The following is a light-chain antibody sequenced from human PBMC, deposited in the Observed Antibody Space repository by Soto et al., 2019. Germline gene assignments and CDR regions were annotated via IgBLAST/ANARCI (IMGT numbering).Light chain of an antibody. Sequence: QSALTQPPSASGSPGQAVTISCTGTSSDVGGYNYVSWYQQHPVQAPKLMIYEVSKRPSGVPHRFAGSKSGNTASLTVSGLQAEDEADYYCSSYAGINNSVVFGGGTKVTVL. J-gene: IGLJ2*01. CDR2: EVS. CDR3: SSYAGINNSVV. V-gene: IGLV2-8*01. CDR1: SSDVGGYNY.